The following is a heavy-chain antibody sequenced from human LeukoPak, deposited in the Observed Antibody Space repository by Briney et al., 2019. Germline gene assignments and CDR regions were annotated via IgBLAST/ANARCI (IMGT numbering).Heavy chain of an antibody. J-gene: IGHJ4*02. CDR2: ISGNGVNT. V-gene: IGHV3-23*01. CDR1: GFTFSSYA. Sequence: QAGGSLRLSCAASGFTFSSYAMSWVRQAPGKGLEWVSGISGNGVNTYHADSVKGRFTISRDNSKNTLYLQMNSLRVGDTAVYYCAKPMCSSTSCYRYFDYWGQGSPVTVSS. D-gene: IGHD2-2*01. CDR3: AKPMCSSTSCYRYFDY.